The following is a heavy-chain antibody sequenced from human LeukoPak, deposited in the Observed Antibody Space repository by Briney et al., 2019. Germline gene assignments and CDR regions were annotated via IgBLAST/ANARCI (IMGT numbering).Heavy chain of an antibody. J-gene: IGHJ4*02. CDR1: GGSISSSSYY. V-gene: IGHV4-39*07. D-gene: IGHD2-8*01. CDR3: ARYSCPNGVCYYFDY. Sequence: SETLSLTCTVSGGSISSSSYYWGWIRQPPGKGLEWIGSIYYSGSTYYNPSLKSRVTISVDTPKNQFSLKLSSVTAADTAVYYCARYSCPNGVCYYFDYWGQGTLVTVSS. CDR2: IYYSGST.